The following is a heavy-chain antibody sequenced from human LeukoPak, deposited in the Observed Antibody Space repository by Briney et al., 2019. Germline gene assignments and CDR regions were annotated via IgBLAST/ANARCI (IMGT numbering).Heavy chain of an antibody. CDR1: GFTFSSYD. CDR3: VTTAVSPGY. D-gene: IGHD1-14*01. CDR2: ISGRGHNT. J-gene: IGHJ4*02. Sequence: GGSERLSCGASGFTFSSYDMSWVRQAPGKGLEWVSGISGRGHNTYYADAVKGRFTISRDNSKNTLYLHMNSLRADDTAVYYCVTTAVSPGYWGQGTPVSVSS. V-gene: IGHV3-23*01.